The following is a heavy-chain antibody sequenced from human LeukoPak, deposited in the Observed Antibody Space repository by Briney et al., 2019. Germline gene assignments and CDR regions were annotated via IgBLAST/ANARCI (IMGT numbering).Heavy chain of an antibody. CDR1: GGSINSHY. J-gene: IGHJ3*02. D-gene: IGHD1-1*01. V-gene: IGHV4-59*08. CDR3: ATNRVGTYDRPFDI. CDR2: IHYTGTT. Sequence: SETLSLTCIVSGGSINSHYWSWIRQPPGKGLDGMGDIHYTGTTKYNPSVKSRVTISIDTSKNQFSLELSSVTATDTAVYFCATNRVGTYDRPFDIWGQGTMVTVSS.